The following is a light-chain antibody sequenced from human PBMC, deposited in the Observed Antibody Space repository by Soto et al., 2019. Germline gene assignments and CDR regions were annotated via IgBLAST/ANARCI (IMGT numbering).Light chain of an antibody. V-gene: IGKV1-39*01. CDR3: QQSYSTPPT. CDR2: AAS. J-gene: IGKJ1*01. Sequence: DIQMTQSPSSLFASVGDRVTITCRASQSISSYLNWYQQKPGKAPKLLIYAASSLQSGVPSRFSGSGSGTEFTLTISSLQPEDFATYYCQQSYSTPPTFGQGTKVEIK. CDR1: QSISSY.